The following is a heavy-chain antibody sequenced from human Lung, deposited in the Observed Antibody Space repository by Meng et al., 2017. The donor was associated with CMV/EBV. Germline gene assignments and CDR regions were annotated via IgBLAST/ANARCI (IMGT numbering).Heavy chain of an antibody. Sequence: QVYLLQSGPEVMKPGASVRVSCKSSGYTFGSYGICWVRQAPGQGLEWMGWFVNYVDTYPAPKFQGRVTMTTDTHTNTAFMELRSLTSDDTAVYYCASGTPGRSYCDYWGQGTLVTVSS. V-gene: IGHV1-18*01. CDR1: GYTFGSYG. J-gene: IGHJ4*02. CDR3: ASGTPGRSYCDY. D-gene: IGHD2-15*01. CDR2: FVNYVDT.